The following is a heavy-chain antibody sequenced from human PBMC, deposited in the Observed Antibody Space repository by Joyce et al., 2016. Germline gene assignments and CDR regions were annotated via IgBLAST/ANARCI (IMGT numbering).Heavy chain of an antibody. CDR1: GFTFRSAW. CDR2: IKLETQGGTT. D-gene: IGHD1-14*01. J-gene: IGHJ4*02. V-gene: IGHV3-15*02. Sequence: EVQLVESGGALVKPGGSLRLSCVGSGFTFRSAWMHWVRQAPGKGLECVGRIKLETQGGTTDYAAPGKGRFTISRDDSKNTLFLQMNSLRTEDTAVYYCTTDAGRQPYYFDYWGQGTLVTVSS. CDR3: TTDAGRQPYYFDY.